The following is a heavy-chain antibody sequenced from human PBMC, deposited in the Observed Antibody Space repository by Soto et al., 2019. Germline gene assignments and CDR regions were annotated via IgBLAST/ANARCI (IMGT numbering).Heavy chain of an antibody. J-gene: IGHJ4*02. V-gene: IGHV3-72*01. CDR2: SRNQANGYST. Sequence: EVQLVESGGGLVQPGGSLRISCSVSGFTLSDHYIDWVRQAPGKGLEWVGRSRNQANGYSTIYAASVKGRFTTSRDDSKNLVYLQMESLRTEDTAVYYCARDTYFSDSSSYTRCFDFWGQGALVTVSS. CDR1: GFTLSDHY. D-gene: IGHD3-22*01. CDR3: ARDTYFSDSSSYTRCFDF.